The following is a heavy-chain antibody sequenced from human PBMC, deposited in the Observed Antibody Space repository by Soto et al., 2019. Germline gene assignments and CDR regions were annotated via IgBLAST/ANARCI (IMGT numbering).Heavy chain of an antibody. D-gene: IGHD2-2*01. CDR2: IYSGGST. V-gene: IGHV3-53*04. Sequence: EVQLVESGGGLVQPGGSLRLSCAASGFTVSSNYMSWVRQAPGKGLEWVSVIYSGGSTYYADSVKGRFTISRHNSKNTLYLQKNSLRAEDTAVYYCARDRYCSSTSCYYPRYYYYGMDVWGQGTTVTVSS. CDR3: ARDRYCSSTSCYYPRYYYYGMDV. CDR1: GFTVSSNY. J-gene: IGHJ6*02.